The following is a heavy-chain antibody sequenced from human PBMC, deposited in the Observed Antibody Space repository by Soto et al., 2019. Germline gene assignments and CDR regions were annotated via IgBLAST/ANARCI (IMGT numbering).Heavy chain of an antibody. Sequence: GGSLRLSCAASGFTFDDYTMHWVRQAPGKGLEWVSLINSDGSSANYADSVKGRFTISRDNAKNTLYLQMDSLRAEDTAVYYCAMISVRHYWGQGALVTVSS. CDR2: INSDGSSA. V-gene: IGHV3-74*01. D-gene: IGHD3-16*01. J-gene: IGHJ4*02. CDR3: AMISVRHY. CDR1: GFTFDDYT.